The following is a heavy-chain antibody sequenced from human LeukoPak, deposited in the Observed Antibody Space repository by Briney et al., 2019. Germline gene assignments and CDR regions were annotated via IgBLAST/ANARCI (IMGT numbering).Heavy chain of an antibody. CDR2: TYYRPKRHY. Sequence: SQTLSLPRAISVDSDFRQNAAWDSVRQSPSRGVGWLGSTYYRPKRHYDYAGSVKSRLTISPDTSKNQFSLHLNSVTPEDTALYYGASGSYYLGFNSWGQGTLVTVSS. J-gene: IGHJ4*02. CDR3: ASGSYYLGFNS. V-gene: IGHV6-1*01. D-gene: IGHD3-22*01. CDR1: VDSDFRQNAA.